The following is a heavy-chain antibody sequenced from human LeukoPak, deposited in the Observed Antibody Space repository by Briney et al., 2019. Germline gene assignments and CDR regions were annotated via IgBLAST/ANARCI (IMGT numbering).Heavy chain of an antibody. J-gene: IGHJ6*02. CDR3: ASYLTSIPSGMDV. D-gene: IGHD1-26*01. Sequence: GGSLRLSCAASGFTFSNAWMSWVRQAPGKGLEWVGRIMSKTDGGTTAYAAPVKGRFTISRDDSKNTLYLQMYSLRAEDTAVYYCASYLTSIPSGMDVWGQGTTVTVSS. CDR2: IMSKTDGGTT. V-gene: IGHV3-15*05. CDR1: GFTFSNAW.